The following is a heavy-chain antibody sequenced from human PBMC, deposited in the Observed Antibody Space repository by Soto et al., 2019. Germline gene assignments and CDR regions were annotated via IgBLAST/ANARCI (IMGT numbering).Heavy chain of an antibody. D-gene: IGHD3-22*01. CDR2: ISGSGGSI. Sequence: GGSLRLSCAASGFTFSSYAMSWVRQAPGKGLKWVSAISGSGGSIYYADSVKGRFTISRDNSKNTLYLQMNSLRAEDTAVYYCAKLYDSSGYYPYYFDYWGQGTLVTVSS. J-gene: IGHJ4*02. CDR1: GFTFSSYA. V-gene: IGHV3-23*01. CDR3: AKLYDSSGYYPYYFDY.